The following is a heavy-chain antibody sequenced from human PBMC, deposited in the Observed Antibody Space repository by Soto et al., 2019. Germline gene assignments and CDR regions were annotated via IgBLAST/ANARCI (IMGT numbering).Heavy chain of an antibody. V-gene: IGHV1-46*01. CDR2: INPSGGST. CDR3: ARGAGITIFGVAPLYYYMDV. D-gene: IGHD3-3*01. Sequence: ASVKVSCKASGYTFTSYYMHWVRQAPGQGLEWMGIINPSGGSTSYAQKFQGRVTMTRDTSTSTVYMELSSLRSEDTAVYSCARGAGITIFGVAPLYYYMDVWGKGTTVTVSS. CDR1: GYTFTSYY. J-gene: IGHJ6*03.